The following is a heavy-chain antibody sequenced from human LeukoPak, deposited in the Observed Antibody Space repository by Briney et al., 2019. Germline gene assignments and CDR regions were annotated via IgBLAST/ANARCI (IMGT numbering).Heavy chain of an antibody. CDR3: VRDGVGSTPFDF. CDR2: ISSSGSTI. J-gene: IGHJ4*02. CDR1: GFTFSSYS. Sequence: GGSLRLSCAASGFTFSSYSMNWVRQAPGKGLEWVSYISSSGSTIYYADSVKGRFTISRDNAKNSLYLQMNSLRDDDTAVYYCVRDGVGSTPFDFWGQGTLVTVSS. V-gene: IGHV3-48*02. D-gene: IGHD3-3*01.